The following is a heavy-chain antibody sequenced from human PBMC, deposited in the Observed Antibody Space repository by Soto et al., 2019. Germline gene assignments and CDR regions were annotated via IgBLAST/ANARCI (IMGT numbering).Heavy chain of an antibody. Sequence: PSETLSLTCAVSGGSISSSNWWSWVRQPPGKGLEWIGEIYHSGSTNYNPSLKSRVTISVDKSKNQFSLKLSSVTAADTAVYYCARVRSGYDNQVGYYYYYGMDVWGQGTTGT. CDR2: IYHSGST. CDR3: ARVRSGYDNQVGYYYYYGMDV. V-gene: IGHV4-4*02. D-gene: IGHD5-12*01. J-gene: IGHJ6*02. CDR1: GGSISSSNW.